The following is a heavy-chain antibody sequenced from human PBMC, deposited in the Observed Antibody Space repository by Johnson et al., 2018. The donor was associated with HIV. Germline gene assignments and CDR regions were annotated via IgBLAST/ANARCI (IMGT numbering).Heavy chain of an antibody. D-gene: IGHD1-26*01. CDR1: GFTFSDYY. CDR2: ISSSGSTI. V-gene: IGHV3-11*04. CDR3: VSREWELHAFDI. J-gene: IGHJ3*02. Sequence: QVQLVESGGGLVKPGGSLRLSCAASGFTFSDYYMSWIRQAPGKVLEWVSYISSSGSTIYYADSVKGRFPISRVNAKHSLYLQMHSLRDEDTAVYYCVSREWELHAFDIWGQGTMVTVSS.